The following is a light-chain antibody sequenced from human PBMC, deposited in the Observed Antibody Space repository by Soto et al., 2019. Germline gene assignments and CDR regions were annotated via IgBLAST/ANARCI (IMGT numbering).Light chain of an antibody. Sequence: QMTQSLSSLSASVGDRVTITCRASQGIRNDLGWYQQEPGKAPKLLIYAASSLESGVPSRFSGSGSGTDFTLTISSLQPEDFATYYCLQDYNYPRTFGQGTKVDI. J-gene: IGKJ1*01. CDR1: QGIRND. CDR2: AAS. V-gene: IGKV1-6*01. CDR3: LQDYNYPRT.